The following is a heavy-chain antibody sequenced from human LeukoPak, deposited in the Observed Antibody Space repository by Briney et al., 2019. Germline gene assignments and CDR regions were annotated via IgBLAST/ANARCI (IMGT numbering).Heavy chain of an antibody. CDR2: IYTSGST. CDR1: GGSISSYY. Sequence: SETLYLTCTVSGGSISSYYWSWIRQPAGKGLEWIGRIYTSGSTNYNPSLKSRVTMSVDTSKNQFSLKLSSVTAADTAVYYCARDVDSRTTIFGVVGYFDLWGRGTLVTVSS. V-gene: IGHV4-4*07. CDR3: ARDVDSRTTIFGVVGYFDL. D-gene: IGHD3-3*01. J-gene: IGHJ2*01.